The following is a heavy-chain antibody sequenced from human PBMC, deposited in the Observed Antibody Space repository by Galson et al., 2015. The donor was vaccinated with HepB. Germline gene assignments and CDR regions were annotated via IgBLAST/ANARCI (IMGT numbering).Heavy chain of an antibody. CDR2: MNPNSGNT. D-gene: IGHD3-10*01. CDR3: ARAVKVRGARGYNWFDP. J-gene: IGHJ5*02. Sequence: QSGAEVKKPGESLKISCKASGYTFTSYDINWVRQATGQGLEWMGWMNPNSGNTGYAQKFQGRVTMTRNTSISTAYMELSSLRSEDTAVYYCARAVKVRGARGYNWFDPWGQGTLVTVSS. CDR1: GYTFTSYD. V-gene: IGHV1-8*01.